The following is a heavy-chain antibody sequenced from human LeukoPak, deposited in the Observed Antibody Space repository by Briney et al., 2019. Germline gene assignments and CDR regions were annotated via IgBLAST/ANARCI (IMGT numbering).Heavy chain of an antibody. CDR3: ARNHGSGRDYYYYYMDV. V-gene: IGHV1-69*13. D-gene: IGHD3-10*01. J-gene: IGHJ6*03. Sequence: GASVKVSCKASGYTFTSYAISWVRQAPGQGLEWMGGIIPIFGTANYAQKFQGRVTITADESTSTAYMELSSLRSEDTAVYYCARNHGSGRDYYYYYMDVWGKGTTVTISS. CDR1: GYTFTSYA. CDR2: IIPIFGTA.